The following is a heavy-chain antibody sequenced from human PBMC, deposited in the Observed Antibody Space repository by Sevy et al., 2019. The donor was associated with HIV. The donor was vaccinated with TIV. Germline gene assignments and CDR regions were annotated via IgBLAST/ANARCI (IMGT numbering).Heavy chain of an antibody. D-gene: IGHD3-16*01. Sequence: GGSLRLSCAASGFTFSSYSMNWVRQAPGKGLEWVSSISSSSSYIYYADSVKGRFTISRDNAKNSLYLQMNSLRAEDMAVYYCARDSNARGGFDYWGQGTLVTVSS. CDR2: ISSSSSYI. CDR1: GFTFSSYS. CDR3: ARDSNARGGFDY. J-gene: IGHJ4*02. V-gene: IGHV3-21*01.